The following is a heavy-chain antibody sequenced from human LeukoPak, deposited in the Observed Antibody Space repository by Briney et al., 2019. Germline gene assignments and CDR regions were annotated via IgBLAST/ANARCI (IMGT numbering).Heavy chain of an antibody. Sequence: GGSLRLSCAASGFTFSSYGMHWVRQAPGKGLEWVAVIWYDGSNKYYADSVKGRFTISRDNSKNTLYLQMNSLRAEDTAVYYCARDKGGYSYGNPDYWGQGTLVTVS. V-gene: IGHV3-33*01. CDR3: ARDKGGYSYGNPDY. CDR1: GFTFSSYG. D-gene: IGHD5-18*01. CDR2: IWYDGSNK. J-gene: IGHJ4*02.